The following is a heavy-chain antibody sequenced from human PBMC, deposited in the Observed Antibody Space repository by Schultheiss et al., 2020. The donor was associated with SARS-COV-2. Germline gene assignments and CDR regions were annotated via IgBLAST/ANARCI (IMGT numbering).Heavy chain of an antibody. CDR2: ISGSGGST. J-gene: IGHJ4*02. Sequence: GGSLRLSCAASGFTFSSYSMNWVRQAPGKGLEWVSAISGSGGSTYYADSVKGRFTISRDNAKNSLYLQMNSLRAEDTAIYYCTRRGVLRGQGTLVTVSS. CDR3: TRRGVL. D-gene: IGHD3-10*01. V-gene: IGHV3-21*01. CDR1: GFTFSSYS.